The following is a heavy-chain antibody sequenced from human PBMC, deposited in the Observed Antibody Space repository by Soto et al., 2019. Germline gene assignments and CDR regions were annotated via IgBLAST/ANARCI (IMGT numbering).Heavy chain of an antibody. CDR2: IWYDGSNK. Sequence: GGSLRLSCAASGFTFSSYGMHWVRQAPGKGLEWVAAIWYDGSNKYYADSVKGRFTISRDNSKNTLYLQMNSLRAEDTAVDYCARYGAQYCGGDCYFDFWGQGTLVTVSS. D-gene: IGHD2-21*02. CDR1: GFTFSSYG. V-gene: IGHV3-33*01. J-gene: IGHJ4*02. CDR3: ARYGAQYCGGDCYFDF.